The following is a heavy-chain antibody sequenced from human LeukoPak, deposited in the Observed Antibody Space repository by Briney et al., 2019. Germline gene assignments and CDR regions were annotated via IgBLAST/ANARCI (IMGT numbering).Heavy chain of an antibody. V-gene: IGHV3-30-3*01. Sequence: GGSLRLSCTASGFTFSSYAMHWVRQAPGKGLEWVAVISYDGSNKYYADSVKGRFTISRDNSKNTLYLQMNSLRAEDTAVYYCAKVLLRYFDWLLDSWGQGTVVTVSS. CDR1: GFTFSSYA. D-gene: IGHD3-9*01. CDR3: AKVLLRYFDWLLDS. CDR2: ISYDGSNK. J-gene: IGHJ4*02.